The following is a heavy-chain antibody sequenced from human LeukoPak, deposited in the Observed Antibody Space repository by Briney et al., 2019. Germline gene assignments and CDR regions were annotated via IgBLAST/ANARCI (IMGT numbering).Heavy chain of an antibody. V-gene: IGHV3-21*01. CDR1: GFTFSSYS. CDR2: ISSSSSYI. D-gene: IGHD6-19*01. Sequence: GGSLRLSCAASGFTFSSYSMNWVRQAPGKGLEWVSSISSSSSYIYYADSVKGRFTISRDNAKNSQYLQMNSLRAEDTAVYYCARASGYTSGWYDDAFDIWGQGTMVTVSS. CDR3: ARASGYTSGWYDDAFDI. J-gene: IGHJ3*02.